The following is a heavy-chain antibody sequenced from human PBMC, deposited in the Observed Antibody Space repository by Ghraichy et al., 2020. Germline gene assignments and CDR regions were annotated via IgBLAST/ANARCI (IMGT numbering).Heavy chain of an antibody. Sequence: GESLNISCAASGFTFSSYSMNWVRQAPGKGLEWVSYISSSGSTIYYADSVKGRFTISRDNAKNSLYLQMNSLRAEDTAVYYCARDDVVVQGWYFDLWGRGTLVTVSS. CDR2: ISSSGSTI. D-gene: IGHD3-22*01. J-gene: IGHJ2*01. CDR1: GFTFSSYS. CDR3: ARDDVVVQGWYFDL. V-gene: IGHV3-48*04.